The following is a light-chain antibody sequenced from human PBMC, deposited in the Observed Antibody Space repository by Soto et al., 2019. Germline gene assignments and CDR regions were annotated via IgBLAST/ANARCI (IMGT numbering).Light chain of an antibody. Sequence: DIVMTQSPLSLPVTPGEPASISCRSSQGLLHSNGNTYLDWFLQKPGQSPQLLIYLGSNRASGVPDRFSGSGSGTDFTLKISRVEAEDIGVYYCMQALQTPYTFGQGTKLEIK. V-gene: IGKV2-28*01. J-gene: IGKJ2*01. CDR3: MQALQTPYT. CDR1: QGLLHSNGNTY. CDR2: LGS.